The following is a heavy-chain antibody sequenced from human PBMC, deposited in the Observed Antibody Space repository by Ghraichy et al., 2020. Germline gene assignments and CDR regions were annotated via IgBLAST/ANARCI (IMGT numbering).Heavy chain of an antibody. CDR2: IWHDGSNK. D-gene: IGHD5-12*01. CDR1: GFTFTSHG. V-gene: IGHV3-33*01. Sequence: GGSLRLSCAASGFTFTSHGMHWVRQAPGKGLEWVALIWHDGSNKYYADSVKGRFTISRDNSKNTLYLQMNSLRAEDTAVYYCARDEIVTTNGMDVWGQGTTVTVSS. CDR3: ARDEIVTTNGMDV. J-gene: IGHJ6*02.